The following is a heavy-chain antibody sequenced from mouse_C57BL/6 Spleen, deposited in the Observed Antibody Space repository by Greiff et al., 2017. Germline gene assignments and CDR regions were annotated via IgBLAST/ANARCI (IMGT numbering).Heavy chain of an antibody. CDR3: ARDSSSWCYAIAY. Sequence: EVKLVESEGGLVQPGSSMKLSCTASGFTFSDYYMAWVRQVPEKGLEWVANINYDGSSTYYLYYLKSRFIISRDNEKNILYLQMSSLKPEDTATYYCARDSSSWCYAIAYWGQGTSVTVSS. J-gene: IGHJ4*01. CDR2: INYDGSST. D-gene: IGHD1-1*01. V-gene: IGHV5-16*01. CDR1: GFTFSDYY.